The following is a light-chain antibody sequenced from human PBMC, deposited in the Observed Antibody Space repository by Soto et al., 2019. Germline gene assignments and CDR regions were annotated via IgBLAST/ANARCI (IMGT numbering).Light chain of an antibody. CDR2: DAS. CDR1: QSISSW. V-gene: IGKV1-5*01. Sequence: DIQITQSPSTLSTSVGDRVTITCRASQSISSWLAWYQQKPGKAPKLLIYDASSLESGVPSRFSGSGSGTEFTLTISSLRPDDFATYDCQQYNSYSKTFCQGTKVDIK. CDR3: QQYNSYSKT. J-gene: IGKJ1*01.